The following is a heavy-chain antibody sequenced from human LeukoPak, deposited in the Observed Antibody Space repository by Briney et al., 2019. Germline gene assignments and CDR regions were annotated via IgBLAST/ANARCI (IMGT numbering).Heavy chain of an antibody. J-gene: IGHJ4*02. CDR3: GSSSWYKKSHY. D-gene: IGHD6-13*01. CDR2: IYYSGST. Sequence: PSETLSLTCTVSGGSISSSSYYWGWIRQPPGKGLEWIGSIYYSGSTYYNPSLKSRVTISVDTSKNQFSLKLSSVTAADTAVYYCGSSSWYKKSHYWPQGTLVTVSS. V-gene: IGHV4-39*01. CDR1: GGSISSSSYY.